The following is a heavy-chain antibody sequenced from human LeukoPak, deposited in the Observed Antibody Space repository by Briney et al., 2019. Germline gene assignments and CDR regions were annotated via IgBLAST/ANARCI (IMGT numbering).Heavy chain of an antibody. CDR2: ISGSGGSA. CDR1: GFPFSTYA. Sequence: GGSLRLSCAASGFPFSTYAMSWVRQAPGKGLEWVSGISGSGGSAYYADSVKGRFTISRDSSKNTLHLQMNSLRAEDTAIYYCAKGTPSAIIVVVTALDYWGQGTLVTVSS. V-gene: IGHV3-23*01. D-gene: IGHD2-21*02. CDR3: AKGTPSAIIVVVTALDY. J-gene: IGHJ4*02.